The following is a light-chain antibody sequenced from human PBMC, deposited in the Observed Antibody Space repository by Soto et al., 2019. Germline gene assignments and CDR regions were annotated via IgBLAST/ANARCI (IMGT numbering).Light chain of an antibody. Sequence: QSVLTQPASVSGAPGQSITISCPGTSSEVGGNKYVSWYQHYPGKAPKLMICDVSNRPSGVSNRFSGSKSGNTASLTISGLQAEDEADYYCSAFTGTTYVFGTGTKVTV. CDR3: SAFTGTTYV. CDR2: DVS. V-gene: IGLV2-14*03. J-gene: IGLJ1*01. CDR1: SSEVGGNKY.